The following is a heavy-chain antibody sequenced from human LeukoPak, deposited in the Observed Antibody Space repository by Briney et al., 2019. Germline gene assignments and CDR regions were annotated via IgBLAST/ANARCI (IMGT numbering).Heavy chain of an antibody. CDR1: GYTFTSYY. D-gene: IGHD4-17*01. CDR3: ARVETVTTLDYYYYYMDV. V-gene: IGHV1-46*01. J-gene: IGHJ6*03. CDR2: INPSGGST. Sequence: GASVKVSCKASGYTFTSYYMHWVRQAPGQGLEWMGIINPSGGSTSYAQKFQGRVTMTRDTSTSTVYMELSSLRSDDTAVYYCARVETVTTLDYYYYYMDVWGKGTTVTISS.